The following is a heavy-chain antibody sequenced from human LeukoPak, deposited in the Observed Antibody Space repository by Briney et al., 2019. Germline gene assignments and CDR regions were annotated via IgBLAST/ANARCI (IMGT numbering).Heavy chain of an antibody. D-gene: IGHD3-22*01. CDR1: GGTFSSYA. CDR2: IIPILGIA. V-gene: IGHV1-69*04. J-gene: IGHJ6*02. CDR3: ARDPGWHYYDSSGPQGMDV. Sequence: SVKVSCKASGGTFSSYAISWVRQAPGQGLEWMGRIIPILGIANYAQKFQGRVTITADKSTSTAYMELRSLRSDDTAVYYCARDPGWHYYDSSGPQGMDVWGQGTTVTVSS.